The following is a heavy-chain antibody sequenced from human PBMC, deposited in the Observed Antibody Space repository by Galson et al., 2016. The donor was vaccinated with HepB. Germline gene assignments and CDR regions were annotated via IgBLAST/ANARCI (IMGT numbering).Heavy chain of an antibody. CDR2: IYSGGST. J-gene: IGHJ5*02. D-gene: IGHD2-15*01. Sequence: SLRLSCAAPGFTVSNNYMRWVRQAPGKGLEWVSLIYSGGSTYYADSVKGRFTISRDSSKNTLYLQMNSLRAEDTAVYYCARNRHCSGGSCYGAWGQGTLVTVSS. V-gene: IGHV3-66*01. CDR3: ARNRHCSGGSCYGA. CDR1: GFTVSNNY.